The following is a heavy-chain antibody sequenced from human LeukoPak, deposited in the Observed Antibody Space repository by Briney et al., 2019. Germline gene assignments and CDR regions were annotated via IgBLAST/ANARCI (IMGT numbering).Heavy chain of an antibody. CDR2: ISGGGGSL. Sequence: GGSLRLSCAASGFTFNRYALSWVRQAPGKGLEWASDISGGGGSLFYADSVKGRFTISRDNSKNTLYLQMNRLRAEDTAVYLCAKGIAAAASYYFEYWGQGTLVTVSS. CDR3: AKGIAAAASYYFEY. D-gene: IGHD6-13*01. V-gene: IGHV3-23*01. J-gene: IGHJ4*02. CDR1: GFTFNRYA.